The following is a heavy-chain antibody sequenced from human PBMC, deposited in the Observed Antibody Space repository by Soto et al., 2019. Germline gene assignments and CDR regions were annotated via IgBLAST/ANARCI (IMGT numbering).Heavy chain of an antibody. CDR3: ASGRRITVCGVVIRPPLQH. CDR2: INHCGST. Sequence: QVQLQQWGAGLLKPSETLSLTCAVYGGSFSGYYWSWIRQPPGKGLEWIGEINHCGSTNYNPSLESRVTISVDTSKNQLSLKLSSVTAADTAVYYCASGRRITVCGVVIRPPLQHWGQGTLVTVSS. CDR1: GGSFSGYY. J-gene: IGHJ1*01. V-gene: IGHV4-34*01. D-gene: IGHD3-3*01.